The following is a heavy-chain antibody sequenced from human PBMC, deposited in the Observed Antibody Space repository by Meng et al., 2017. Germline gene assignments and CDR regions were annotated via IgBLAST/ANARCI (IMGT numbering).Heavy chain of an antibody. V-gene: IGHV3-13*01. CDR2: IGTAGDT. CDR1: GFTFSSYD. CDR3: ARAQLYSSGWYKTHNYYYYGMDV. D-gene: IGHD6-19*01. J-gene: IGHJ6*02. Sequence: GESLKISCAASGFTFSSYDMHWVRQATGKGLEWVSAIGTAGDTYYPGSVKGRFTISRENAKNSLYLQMNSLRAGDTAVYYCARAQLYSSGWYKTHNYYYYGMDVWGQGTTVTVSS.